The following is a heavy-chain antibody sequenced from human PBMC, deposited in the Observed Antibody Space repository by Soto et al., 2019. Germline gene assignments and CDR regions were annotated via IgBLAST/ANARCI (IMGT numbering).Heavy chain of an antibody. Sequence: QVQLVQSGAEEKKPGASVKVSCKASGYTFTSYAMHWVRQAPGQRLEWMGWINAGNGNTKYSQKLQGRATITGDTSASAAYMELSSLRSEDTAVYYCARAGVGATPNDYWGQGTLVTVSS. CDR1: GYTFTSYA. CDR3: ARAGVGATPNDY. J-gene: IGHJ4*02. V-gene: IGHV1-3*05. CDR2: INAGNGNT. D-gene: IGHD1-26*01.